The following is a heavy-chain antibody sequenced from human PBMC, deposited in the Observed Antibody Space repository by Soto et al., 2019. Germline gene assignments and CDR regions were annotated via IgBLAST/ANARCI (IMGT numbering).Heavy chain of an antibody. D-gene: IGHD3-10*01. CDR3: AKDMGFLHYYYGMDV. CDR2: ISWNSGSI. Sequence: RRLSCAASGFTFDDYAMHWVRQAPGKGLEWVSGISWNSGSIGYADSVKGRFTISRDNAKNSLYLQMNSLRAEDTALYYCAKDMGFLHYYYGMDVWGQGTTVTVS. CDR1: GFTFDDYA. V-gene: IGHV3-9*01. J-gene: IGHJ6*02.